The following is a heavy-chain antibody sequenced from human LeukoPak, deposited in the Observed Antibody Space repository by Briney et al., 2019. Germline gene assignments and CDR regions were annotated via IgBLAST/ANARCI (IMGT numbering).Heavy chain of an antibody. J-gene: IGHJ4*02. Sequence: GGSLRLSCAASGFTFSNYWMTWVRQAPGKGLEWVANINRDGSERYYVDSVKGRFTISRDDAKSSLYLQMNSLRAEDTAVYYCAKGGSDITIFGVVIVPFDYWGQGTLVTVSS. CDR1: GFTFSNYW. CDR3: AKGGSDITIFGVVIVPFDY. CDR2: INRDGSER. D-gene: IGHD3-3*01. V-gene: IGHV3-7*03.